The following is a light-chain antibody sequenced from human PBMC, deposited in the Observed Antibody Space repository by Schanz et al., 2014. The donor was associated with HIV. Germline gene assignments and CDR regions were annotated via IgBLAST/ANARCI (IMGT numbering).Light chain of an antibody. Sequence: QSVLTQPPSLSGAPGQRVTISCTGGSSNIGAGYDVHWYQQLPGTAPILLIFDNTRRPSGVPDRFSGSKSGTSASLAISGLQSEDEADYYCAAWDDSLNGRWVFGGGTKLTVL. V-gene: IGLV1-40*01. CDR3: AAWDDSLNGRWV. J-gene: IGLJ3*02. CDR1: SSNIGAGYD. CDR2: DNT.